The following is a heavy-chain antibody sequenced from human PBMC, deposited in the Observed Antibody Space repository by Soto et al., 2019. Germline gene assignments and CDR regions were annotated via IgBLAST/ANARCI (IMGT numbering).Heavy chain of an antibody. CDR3: ARRVSGTYDY. V-gene: IGHV3-64*01. D-gene: IGHD3-10*01. CDR1: GFTFSSYD. J-gene: IGHJ4*02. CDR2: ISSNGGTT. Sequence: EVQLAESGGGMVQPGGSLRLSCVASGFTFSSYDMHWVRQAPGKGLEYVSSISSNGGTTYYGNSVKGRFTISRDNSKNTLYLQMGSLRAEDMAVYYCARRVSGTYDYWGQGTLVTVSS.